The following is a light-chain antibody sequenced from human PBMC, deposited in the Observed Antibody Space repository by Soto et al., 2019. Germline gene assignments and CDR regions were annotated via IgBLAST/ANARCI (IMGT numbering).Light chain of an antibody. CDR3: QQYGSPPST. V-gene: IGKV3D-20*01. J-gene: IGKJ5*01. CDR2: DAS. Sequence: EIVLAQSPATLSLSPGDRATLSCGASQSVSRSYLAWYQQKPGLAPRLIIYDASTRATGIPDRFSGSGSGTDFTLTISRLEPEDFAVYYCQQYGSPPSTFGQGTRLEIK. CDR1: QSVSRSY.